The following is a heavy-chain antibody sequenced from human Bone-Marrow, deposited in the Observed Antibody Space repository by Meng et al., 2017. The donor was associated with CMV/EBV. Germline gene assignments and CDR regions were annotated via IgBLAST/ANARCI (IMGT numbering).Heavy chain of an antibody. CDR1: GYRFSDYF. V-gene: IGHV1-2*02. J-gene: IGHJ4*02. CDR2: INPNSGDT. D-gene: IGHD2-21*01. CDR3: AKDGAFCGGDCYYY. Sequence: ASVKVSCKTSGYRFSDYFLHWVRQAPGQGPEWMGWINPNSGDTKYAQRFQGRVSMTRDASISTIYMELSSLTSDDTAVYYCAKDGAFCGGDCYYYWGQGTLVTVSS.